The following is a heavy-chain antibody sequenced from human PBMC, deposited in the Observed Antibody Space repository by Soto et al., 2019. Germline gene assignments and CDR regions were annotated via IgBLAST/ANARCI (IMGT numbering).Heavy chain of an antibody. CDR2: ISAYNGNT. CDR1: GFTFTSYC. D-gene: IGHD5-12*01. V-gene: IGHV1-18*01. CDR3: AREGYSGYDGFDP. Sequence: GAPVEVSCKASGFTFTSYCIRWVRQAPGQGLEWMGWISAYNGNTNYAQKLQGRVTMTTDTSTSTAYMELRSLRSDDTAVYYCAREGYSGYDGFDPWGQGTLVTVSS. J-gene: IGHJ5*02.